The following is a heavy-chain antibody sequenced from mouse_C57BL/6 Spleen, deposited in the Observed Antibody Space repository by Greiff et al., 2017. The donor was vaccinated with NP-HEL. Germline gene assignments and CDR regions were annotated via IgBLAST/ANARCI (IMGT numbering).Heavy chain of an antibody. CDR3: AKGAYYSNLVFAY. J-gene: IGHJ3*01. V-gene: IGHV1-55*01. Sequence: QVQLQQSGAELVKPGASVKMSCKASGYTFTSYWITWVKQRPGQGLEWIGDIYPGSGSTNYNEKFKSKATLTVDTSSSTAYMQLSSLTSEDSAVYYCAKGAYYSNLVFAYWGQGTLVTVSA. CDR2: IYPGSGST. CDR1: GYTFTSYW. D-gene: IGHD2-5*01.